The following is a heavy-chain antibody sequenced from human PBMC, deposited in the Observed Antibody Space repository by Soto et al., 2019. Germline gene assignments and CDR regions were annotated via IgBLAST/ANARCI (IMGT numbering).Heavy chain of an antibody. CDR1: GFTFSSYA. D-gene: IGHD1-26*01. V-gene: IGHV3-23*01. CDR3: AKRESSTTRDYYYYGMGV. J-gene: IGHJ6*02. Sequence: EVQLLESGGGLVQPGGSLRLSCAASGFTFSSYAMSWVRQAPGKGLEWVSAISGSGGSTYYADSVKGRFTISRDNSKNTLFLQMNSLRAEYTAVYYCAKRESSTTRDYYYYGMGVWGQGTTVTVS. CDR2: ISGSGGST.